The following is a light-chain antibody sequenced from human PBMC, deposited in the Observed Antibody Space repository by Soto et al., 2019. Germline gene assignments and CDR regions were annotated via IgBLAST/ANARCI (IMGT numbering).Light chain of an antibody. V-gene: IGLV1-40*01. CDR2: GNS. CDR3: QPKASALSGPVV. CDR1: SSNIGAGYD. Sequence: QSVLTQPPSVSGAPGQRVTISCTGSSSNIGAGYDVHWYQQLPGTAPKLLIYGNSNRPSGVPDRFSGSKSGTSASLAITGLQAEDEVDYDTQPKASALSGPVVSAGGTK. J-gene: IGLJ2*01.